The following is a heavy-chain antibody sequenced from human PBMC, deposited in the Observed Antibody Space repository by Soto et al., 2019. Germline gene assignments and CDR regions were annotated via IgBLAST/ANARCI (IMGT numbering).Heavy chain of an antibody. CDR1: GFPFSNYA. CDR3: AKSEYVNGKGYFDS. J-gene: IGHJ4*02. Sequence: EVQLLESGGGLVQPGGSLRLSCAASGFPFSNYAMTWVRQAPGKGLEWVSTISDDGGGTYYADSVKGRFTISRDNSQNTLYLQMNSLRAEDTAVYYCAKSEYVNGKGYFDSCGQGTLVTVSS. D-gene: IGHD3-16*01. CDR2: ISDDGGGT. V-gene: IGHV3-23*01.